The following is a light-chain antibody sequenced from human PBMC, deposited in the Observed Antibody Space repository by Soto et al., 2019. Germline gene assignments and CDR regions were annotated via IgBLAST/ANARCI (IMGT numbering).Light chain of an antibody. CDR1: QSVSSSY. Sequence: EVGMTQSPVTLSLSPGERATLSCRASQSVSSSYSAWYQQKPGQAPRLLIYGASSRATGIPDRFSGSGSGTEVTVTISSRELEAFEVDSCQRYDTSSWAHTLGQGTKLEIK. J-gene: IGKJ2*01. V-gene: IGKV3-20*01. CDR2: GAS. CDR3: QRYDTSSWAHT.